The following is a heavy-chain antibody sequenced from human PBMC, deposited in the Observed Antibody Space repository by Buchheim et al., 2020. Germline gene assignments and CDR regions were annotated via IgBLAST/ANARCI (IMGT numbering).Heavy chain of an antibody. CDR1: GFTFGSYG. J-gene: IGHJ6*02. V-gene: IGHV3-33*01. D-gene: IGHD3-16*02. Sequence: QVQLVESGGGVVQPGRSLRLSCAASGFTFGSYGMHWVRQAPGKGLEWVAVRWYDGSNKYYADSVKGRFTISRDNSKNTLSLQMNSLRAEDTAVYYCARDRFGDSVWGSNRYMDVWGQGT. CDR3: ARDRFGDSVWGSNRYMDV. CDR2: RWYDGSNK.